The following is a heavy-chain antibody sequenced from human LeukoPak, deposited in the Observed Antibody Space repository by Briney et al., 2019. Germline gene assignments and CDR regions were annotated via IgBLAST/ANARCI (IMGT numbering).Heavy chain of an antibody. J-gene: IGHJ5*02. CDR2: ISSSSYI. D-gene: IGHD1-7*01. CDR3: ARGITGTTRDWFDP. CDR1: GFTFSSYS. Sequence: GGSLRLSCAASGFTFSSYSMNWVRQAPGKGLEWVSSISSSSYIYYADSVKGRFTISRDNAKNSLYLQMNSLRAEDTAVYYCARGITGTTRDWFDPWGQGTLVTVSS. V-gene: IGHV3-21*01.